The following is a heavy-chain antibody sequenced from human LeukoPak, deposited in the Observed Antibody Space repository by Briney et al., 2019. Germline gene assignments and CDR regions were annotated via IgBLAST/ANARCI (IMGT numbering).Heavy chain of an antibody. Sequence: SQTLSLTCTVSGGSISSGGYYWSWIRQPPGKGLEWIGYIYYSGSTNYNPSLKSRVTISVDTSKNQFSLKLSSVTAADTAVYYCARGYYYDSSGGSIGYWGQGTLVTVSS. V-gene: IGHV4-61*08. J-gene: IGHJ4*02. CDR2: IYYSGST. CDR3: ARGYYYDSSGGSIGY. D-gene: IGHD3-22*01. CDR1: GGSISSGGYY.